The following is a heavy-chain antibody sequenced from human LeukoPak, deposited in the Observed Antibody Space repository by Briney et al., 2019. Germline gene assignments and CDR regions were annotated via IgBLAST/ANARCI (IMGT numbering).Heavy chain of an antibody. J-gene: IGHJ6*03. CDR3: ARDATTAVGWVYMDV. CDR1: GGSISSSSYY. D-gene: IGHD6-13*01. Sequence: KPSETLSLTCTVSGGSISSSSYYWGWIRQPPGKGLEWIGSIYYRGSTYYNPSLKSRDTISVDTSKHQFSLKLSSVTAEDTRLYYCARDATTAVGWVYMDVWGKGTTVTISS. CDR2: IYYRGST. V-gene: IGHV4-39*07.